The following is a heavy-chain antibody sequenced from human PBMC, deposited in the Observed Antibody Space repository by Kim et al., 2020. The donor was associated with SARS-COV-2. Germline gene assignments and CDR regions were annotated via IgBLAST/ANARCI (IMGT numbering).Heavy chain of an antibody. J-gene: IGHJ5*02. Sequence: GGSLRLSCSASGFTFSSYAMHWVRQAPGKGLEYVSAISSNGGSTYYADSVKGRFTISRDNSKNTLYVQMSSLRAEDTAVYYCVKGSSSWYYDFNWFDPWGQGTLVTVSS. V-gene: IGHV3-64*05. CDR1: GFTFSSYA. D-gene: IGHD6-13*01. CDR2: ISSNGGST. CDR3: VKGSSSWYYDFNWFDP.